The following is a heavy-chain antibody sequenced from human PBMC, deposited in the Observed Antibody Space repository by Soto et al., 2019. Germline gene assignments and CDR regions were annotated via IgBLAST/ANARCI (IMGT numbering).Heavy chain of an antibody. V-gene: IGHV3-23*01. CDR1: GFTCYNYD. CDR2: ILVGGST. D-gene: IGHD2-8*02. CDR3: AKATATGGGAFDI. Sequence: GGSLRLSCAASGFTCYNYDMSWVRQTPGKGLEWVSTILVGGSTHYPDSVKGRFTISRDNSKNTAFLQMNSLTAGDTAVYYCAKATATGGGAFDICGQGTVVTVSS. J-gene: IGHJ3*02.